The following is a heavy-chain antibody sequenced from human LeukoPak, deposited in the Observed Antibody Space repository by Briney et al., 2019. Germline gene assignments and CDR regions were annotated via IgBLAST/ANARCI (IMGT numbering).Heavy chain of an antibody. V-gene: IGHV3-7*01. CDR1: GFTFSSYW. D-gene: IGHD2-2*01. CDR3: ARSLETPWGVPAEYDY. Sequence: GGSLRLSCAASGFTFSSYWMSWVRQAPGKGLEWVANIKQDGSEKYYVDSVKGRFAISRDNAKNSLYLQMNSLRAEDTAVYYCARSLETPWGVPAEYDYWGQGTLVTVSS. J-gene: IGHJ4*02. CDR2: IKQDGSEK.